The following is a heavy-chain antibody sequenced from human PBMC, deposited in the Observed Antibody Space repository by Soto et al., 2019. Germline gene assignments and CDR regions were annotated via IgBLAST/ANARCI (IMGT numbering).Heavy chain of an antibody. CDR1: GYSFTSYW. D-gene: IGHD3-3*01. CDR2: IYPGDSDT. V-gene: IGHV5-51*01. J-gene: IGHJ4*02. Sequence: GESLKISCKGSGYSFTSYWIGWVRQMPGKGLEWMGIIYPGDSDTRYSPSFQGQVTISADNSISTAYLQWSSLNASHSAMYYCARVDLYFDFWSRVDYWCQGTLVTVSS. CDR3: ARVDLYFDFWSRVDY.